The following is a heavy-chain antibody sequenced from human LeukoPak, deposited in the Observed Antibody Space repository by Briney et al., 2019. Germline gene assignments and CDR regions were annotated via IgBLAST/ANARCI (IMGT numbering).Heavy chain of an antibody. V-gene: IGHV1-2*02. CDR2: INPNSGGT. CDR3: ARRGSYYYYYMDV. D-gene: IGHD5-12*01. CDR1: GYSFTSYW. Sequence: GESLKISCKGSGYSFTSYWIGWVRQAPGQGLEWMGWINPNSGGTNYAQKFQGRVTMTRDTSISTAYMELSRLRSDDTAVYYCARRGSYYYYYMDVWGKGTTVTVSS. J-gene: IGHJ6*03.